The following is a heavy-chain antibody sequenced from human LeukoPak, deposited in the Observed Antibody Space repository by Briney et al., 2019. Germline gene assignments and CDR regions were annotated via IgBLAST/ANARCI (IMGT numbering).Heavy chain of an antibody. CDR3: ARDGESFDY. Sequence: SETLSLTCTVSGGPISSYYWSWIRQPPGKGLEWIGYIYYSGSTNYNPSLKSRVTISVDTSKNQFSLKLSSVTAADTAVYYCARDGESFDYWGQGTLVTVSS. CDR2: IYYSGST. J-gene: IGHJ4*02. V-gene: IGHV4-59*01. CDR1: GGPISSYY.